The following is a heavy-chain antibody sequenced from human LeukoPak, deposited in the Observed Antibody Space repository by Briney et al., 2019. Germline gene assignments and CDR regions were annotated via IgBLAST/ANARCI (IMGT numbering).Heavy chain of an antibody. V-gene: IGHV3-66*02. D-gene: IGHD5-12*01. CDR1: GFTVSSNY. CDR3: ARPRRSGYETSFDY. CDR2: IYSGGST. Sequence: PGGSLRLSCVASGFTVSSNYMSWVRQAPGKGLEWVSVIYSGGSTYYADSVKGRFTISRDNSKNTLYLQMNSLRAEDTAVYYCARPRRSGYETSFDYWGQGTLVTVSS. J-gene: IGHJ4*02.